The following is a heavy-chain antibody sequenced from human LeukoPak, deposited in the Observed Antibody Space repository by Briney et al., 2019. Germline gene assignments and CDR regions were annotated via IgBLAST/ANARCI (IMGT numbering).Heavy chain of an antibody. J-gene: IGHJ4*02. D-gene: IGHD6-13*01. Sequence: PGGSLRLSCAASGFTFSSYGMHWVRQAPGKGLERVAVIWYDGSNKYYADSVKGRFTISRDNSKNTLYLQMNSLRAEDTAVYYCARGPIAAAALFDYWGQGTLVTVSS. CDR3: ARGPIAAAALFDY. CDR1: GFTFSSYG. CDR2: IWYDGSNK. V-gene: IGHV3-33*01.